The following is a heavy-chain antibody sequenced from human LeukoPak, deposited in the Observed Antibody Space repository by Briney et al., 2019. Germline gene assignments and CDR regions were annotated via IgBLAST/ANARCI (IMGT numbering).Heavy chain of an antibody. CDR1: GFTFSNAW. D-gene: IGHD3-3*01. J-gene: IGHJ4*02. V-gene: IGHV3-15*01. CDR2: IKSKTDGGTT. Sequence: PGGSLRLSCAGSGFTFSNAWMSWVRQAPGKGLEWVGRIKSKTDGGTTDYAAPVKGRFTISRDDSKNTLYLQMNSLKTEDTAVYYCTTDFWSGYYTGEVTQRPFDYWGQGTLVTVSS. CDR3: TTDFWSGYYTGEVTQRPFDY.